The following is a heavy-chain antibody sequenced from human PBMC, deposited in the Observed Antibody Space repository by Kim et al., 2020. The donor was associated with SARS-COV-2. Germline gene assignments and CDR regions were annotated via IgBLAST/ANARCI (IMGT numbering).Heavy chain of an antibody. CDR3: ARETVAGSSSARFDY. D-gene: IGHD6-19*01. CDR2: INAGNVNT. V-gene: IGHV1-3*01. CDR1: GYTFTSYA. J-gene: IGHJ4*02. Sequence: ASVKVSCKSSGYTFTSYAMHWVRQAPGQRLELMRWINAGNVNTKYSQKFQVRVTITRDTSASTAYMELSSMRSEDTAVYYCARETVAGSSSARFDYWGQGTLVTVSS.